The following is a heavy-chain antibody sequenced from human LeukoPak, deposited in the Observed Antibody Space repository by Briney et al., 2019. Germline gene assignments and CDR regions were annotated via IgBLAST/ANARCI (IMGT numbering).Heavy chain of an antibody. V-gene: IGHV3-23*01. D-gene: IGHD6-19*01. CDR2: ISGSGANT. Sequence: PGGSLRLSCAASGFTFSSHDMSWVRQAPGKGLEWVSAISGSGANTYYADSVKGRFTVSRDNSKNTLHLQMNSLRVEDTAVYYCAKDLAVAGDSFDYWGQGTLVTVSS. CDR3: AKDLAVAGDSFDY. CDR1: GFTFSSHD. J-gene: IGHJ4*02.